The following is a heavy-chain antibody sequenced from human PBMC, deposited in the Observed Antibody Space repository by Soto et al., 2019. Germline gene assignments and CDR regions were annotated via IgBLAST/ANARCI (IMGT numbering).Heavy chain of an antibody. CDR3: ARGLSGSQLGYFAY. CDR1: GGSISTFY. CDR2: VYYTGST. D-gene: IGHD1-26*01. V-gene: IGHV4-59*01. Sequence: LSLTCAVSGGSISTFYWNWIRQPPGKGLEWIGYVYYTGSTNYNPSLESRVTISVDTSKNQFSLKLNSVTAADTAVYYCARGLSGSQLGYFAYWGQGTLVTVSS. J-gene: IGHJ4*02.